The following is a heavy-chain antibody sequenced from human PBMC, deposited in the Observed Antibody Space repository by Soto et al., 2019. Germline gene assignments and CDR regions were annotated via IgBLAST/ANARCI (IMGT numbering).Heavy chain of an antibody. V-gene: IGHV4-39*01. CDR3: ARLQSHFGPGTYYIDY. D-gene: IGHD3-10*01. CDR1: GDSITTATY. CDR2: IYHTGTT. J-gene: IGHJ4*02. Sequence: QLQLQESGPGLVQPSETLSLTCAVSGDSITTATYWGWIRQPPGKGLQWIGSIYHTGTTYYTPSLESRVFISVDSSKNQFSLKLNSVTAADTAVYYCARLQSHFGPGTYYIDYWGQGTLVTVSS.